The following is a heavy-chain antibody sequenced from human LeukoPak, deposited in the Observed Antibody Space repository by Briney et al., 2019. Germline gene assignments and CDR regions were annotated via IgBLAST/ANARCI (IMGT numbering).Heavy chain of an antibody. Sequence: SETLSLTCAVSGGSISSGNWWNWVRQPPGKGLEWIGEIYHSGSTNYNPSLKTRVTISVDKSKNQFSLKLSSVTAADTAVYYCARASHDYGDYSHFDYWGQGTLVTVSS. CDR2: IYHSGST. V-gene: IGHV4-4*02. CDR3: ARASHDYGDYSHFDY. J-gene: IGHJ4*02. D-gene: IGHD4-17*01. CDR1: GGSISSGNW.